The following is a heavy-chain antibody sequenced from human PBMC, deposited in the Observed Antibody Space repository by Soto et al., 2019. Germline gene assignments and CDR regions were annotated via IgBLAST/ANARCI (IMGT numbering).Heavy chain of an antibody. CDR2: IYHSGST. D-gene: IGHD3-10*01. V-gene: IGHV4-30-2*01. CDR3: DRRREGDY. CDR1: GDSISSGGYS. J-gene: IGHJ4*02. Sequence: TLSLTCAVSGDSISSGGYSWSWIRQPPGKGLEWIGYIYHSGSTYYNPSLKSRVTISIDVSKNQFSLSLRSLTAADTAVYYCDRRREGDYWTQGTLVIGS.